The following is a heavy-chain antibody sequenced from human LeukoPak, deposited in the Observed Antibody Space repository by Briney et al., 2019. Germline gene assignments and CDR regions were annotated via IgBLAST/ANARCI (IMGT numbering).Heavy chain of an antibody. Sequence: GGSLRLSCAASGFTFSSYGMHWVRQAPGKGLEWVAVISYDGSNKYYADSVKGRFTISRDNSKNTLYLQMNSLRAEDTAVYYCAKEDIPYRGHSSSHRVEYFQHWGQGTLVTVSS. CDR3: AKEDIPYRGHSSSHRVEYFQH. D-gene: IGHD6-13*01. V-gene: IGHV3-30*18. J-gene: IGHJ1*01. CDR2: ISYDGSNK. CDR1: GFTFSSYG.